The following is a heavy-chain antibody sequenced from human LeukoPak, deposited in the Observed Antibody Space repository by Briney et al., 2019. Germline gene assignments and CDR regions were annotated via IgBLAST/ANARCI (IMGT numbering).Heavy chain of an antibody. Sequence: ASVKVSCKASGYSFTSHYMHWVRQAPGQGLEWLGLINPSGSSTLYAQKFQGRVTMTRDMSTTTDYMELSSLRSEDTAVYYCARFPPGGPIDYWGQGTLVTVSS. V-gene: IGHV1-46*01. J-gene: IGHJ4*02. CDR2: INPSGSST. CDR1: GYSFTSHY. D-gene: IGHD1-14*01. CDR3: ARFPPGGPIDY.